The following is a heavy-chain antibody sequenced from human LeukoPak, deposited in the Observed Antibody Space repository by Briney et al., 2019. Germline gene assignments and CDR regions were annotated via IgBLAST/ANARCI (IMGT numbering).Heavy chain of an antibody. Sequence: ASVKVSCKASGYTFTGHDMHWVRQAPGQRLEWVGWISPNSGGTHYAQKFQGRVTMTRDTSISTAYMEVSRLGSDDTAVYYCTLYNHWGQGTLVTVSS. CDR2: ISPNSGGT. CDR3: TLYNH. D-gene: IGHD5-24*01. V-gene: IGHV1-2*02. CDR1: GYTFTGHD. J-gene: IGHJ4*02.